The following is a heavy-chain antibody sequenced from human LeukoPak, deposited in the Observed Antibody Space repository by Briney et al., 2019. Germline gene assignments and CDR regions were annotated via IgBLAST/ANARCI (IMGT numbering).Heavy chain of an antibody. J-gene: IGHJ4*02. CDR1: GYTFTGYY. V-gene: IGHV1-2*02. CDR2: INPNGGGT. Sequence: ASVKVSCKASGYTFTGYYMHWVRQAPGQGLEWMGRINPNGGGTNYAQKFQGRVTMTRDTSISTDYMEVSGLRSDDTAVDYCAYLTVTTISLDYWGQGTLVTVSS. CDR3: AYLTVTTISLDY. D-gene: IGHD4-17*01.